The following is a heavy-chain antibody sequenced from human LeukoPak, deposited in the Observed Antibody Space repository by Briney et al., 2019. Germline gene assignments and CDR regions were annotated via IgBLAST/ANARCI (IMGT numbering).Heavy chain of an antibody. CDR3: ARVFDLEWFGEPHFSY. Sequence: ASVKVSCKASGYTFTSYAMNWVRQAPGQGLEWMGWINTNTGNPTYAQGFTGRFVFSLDTSVSTAYLQISSLKAEDTAVYYCARVFDLEWFGEPHFSYWGQGTLVTVSS. CDR1: GYTFTSYA. J-gene: IGHJ4*02. CDR2: INTNTGNP. D-gene: IGHD3-10*01. V-gene: IGHV7-4-1*02.